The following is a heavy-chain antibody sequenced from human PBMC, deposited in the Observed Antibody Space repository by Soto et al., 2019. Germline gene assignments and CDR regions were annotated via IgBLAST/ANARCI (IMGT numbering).Heavy chain of an antibody. Sequence: SETLSLTCTVSGGSISSSSYYWGWIRQPPGKGLEWIGSIYYSGSTYYNPSLKSRVTISVDTSKNQFSLKLSSVTAADTAVYYCARRGYDFWSGHKYYYYYYGTDVRGQGTTVTVSS. D-gene: IGHD3-3*01. V-gene: IGHV4-39*01. CDR2: IYYSGST. CDR1: GGSISSSSYY. J-gene: IGHJ6*02. CDR3: ARRGYDFWSGHKYYYYYYGTDV.